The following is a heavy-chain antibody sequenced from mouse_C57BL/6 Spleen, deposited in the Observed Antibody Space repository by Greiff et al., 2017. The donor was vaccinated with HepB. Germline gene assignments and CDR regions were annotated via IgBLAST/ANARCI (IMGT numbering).Heavy chain of an antibody. CDR2: IYPGDGDT. CDR3: ENDDDGFAY. D-gene: IGHD2-4*01. Sequence: VQLQQSGPELVKPGASVKISCKASGYAFSSSWMNWVKQRPGKGLEWIGRIYPGDGDTNYNGKFKGKATLTVDKSSSTAYMLLSSLTSEDSAVYFCENDDDGFAYWGQGTLVTVSA. V-gene: IGHV1-82*01. J-gene: IGHJ3*01. CDR1: GYAFSSSW.